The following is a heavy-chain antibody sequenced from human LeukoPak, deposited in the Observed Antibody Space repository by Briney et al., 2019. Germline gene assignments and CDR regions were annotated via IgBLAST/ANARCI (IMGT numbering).Heavy chain of an antibody. V-gene: IGHV4-39*07. D-gene: IGHD1-26*01. J-gene: IGHJ4*02. Sequence: PSETLSLTCTVSGGSISSSSYYWGWIRQPPGKGLEWIGSIYYSGSTYYNPSLKSRVTISVDTSKNQFSLKLSSVTAADTAVYYCARLLKSYSGSYRAGGDFDYWGQGTLVTVSS. CDR3: ARLLKSYSGSYRAGGDFDY. CDR2: IYYSGST. CDR1: GGSISSSSYY.